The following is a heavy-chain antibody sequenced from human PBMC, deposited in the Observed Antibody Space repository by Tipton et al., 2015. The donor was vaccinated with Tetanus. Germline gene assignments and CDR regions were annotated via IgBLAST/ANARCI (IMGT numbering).Heavy chain of an antibody. Sequence: LRLSCTVSGGSITSGTYYWGWIRQPPGKGLEWIGNIYYYSGSPYYNSPLKSRVTISLDMSKNQFSLKMTSVTAADTAVYYCARQADNWFDPWGQGTLVVVSS. CDR3: ARQADNWFDP. J-gene: IGHJ5*02. CDR1: GGSITSGTYY. V-gene: IGHV4-39*01. CDR2: IYYYSGSP.